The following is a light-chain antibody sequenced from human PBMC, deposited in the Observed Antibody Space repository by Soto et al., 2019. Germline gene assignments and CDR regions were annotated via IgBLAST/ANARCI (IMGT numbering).Light chain of an antibody. CDR3: AAWDDSLSGPV. Sequence: QTVVTQTPSASGTPGQRVTISCSGSSSNIGSNYVCWYQQLPGTAPKLLIYRSNQLPSGVPDRFSGSKSGTSASLAISGLRSEDEADYYCAAWDDSLSGPVFGGGTKVTVL. J-gene: IGLJ2*01. CDR2: RSN. V-gene: IGLV1-47*01. CDR1: SSNIGSNY.